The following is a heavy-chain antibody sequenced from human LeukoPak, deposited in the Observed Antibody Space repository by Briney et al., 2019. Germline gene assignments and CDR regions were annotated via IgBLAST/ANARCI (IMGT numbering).Heavy chain of an antibody. CDR2: IRYDGSNK. CDR1: GFTFSSYG. Sequence: GGSLRLSCAASGFTFSSYGMHWVRQAPGKGLEWVAFIRYDGSNKYYADSVKGRFTIFRDNSKNTLYLQMNSLRAEDTAVYYCAKYRGGRGYSYGLGYWGQGTLVTVSS. CDR3: AKYRGGRGYSYGLGY. V-gene: IGHV3-30*02. J-gene: IGHJ4*02. D-gene: IGHD5-18*01.